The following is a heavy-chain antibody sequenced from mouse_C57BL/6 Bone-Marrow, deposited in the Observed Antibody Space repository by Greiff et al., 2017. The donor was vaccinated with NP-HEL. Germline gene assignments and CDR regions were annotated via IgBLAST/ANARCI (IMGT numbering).Heavy chain of an antibody. D-gene: IGHD1-1*01. CDR3: ASSLYWYFDV. CDR1: GYTFTSYW. V-gene: IGHV1-55*01. CDR2: IYPGSGST. Sequence: QVQLQQPGAELVKPGASVKMSCKASGYTFTSYWITWVKQRPGQGLEWIGDIYPGSGSTNYNEKFKSKATLTVDTSSSTAYMQLSGLTSEDSAVYYCASSLYWYFDVWGTGTTVTVSS. J-gene: IGHJ1*03.